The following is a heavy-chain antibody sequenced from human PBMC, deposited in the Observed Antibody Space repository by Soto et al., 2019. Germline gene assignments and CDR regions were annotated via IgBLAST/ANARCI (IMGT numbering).Heavy chain of an antibody. CDR3: AREPARIAGGPAFDI. V-gene: IGHV1-69*13. D-gene: IGHD6-13*01. J-gene: IGHJ3*02. CDR2: IIPIFGTA. Sequence: GASVKVSCKASGGTFSSYAISWVRQAPGQGLEWMGGIIPIFGTANYAQKFQGRVTITADESTSTAYMELSSLRSGDTAVYYCAREPARIAGGPAFDIWGQGTMVTVSS. CDR1: GGTFSSYA.